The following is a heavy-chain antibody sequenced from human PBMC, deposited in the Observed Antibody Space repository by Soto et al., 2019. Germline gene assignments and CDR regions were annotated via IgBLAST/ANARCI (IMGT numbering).Heavy chain of an antibody. Sequence: GESLKISCKGSGYSFTSYWISWVRQMPGKGLEWMGRIDPSDSYTNYSPSFQGHVTISADKSISTAYLQWSSLKASDTAMYYCARHSPGVWSLYYYYGMVVWDQGTTVAGSS. CDR3: ARHSPGVWSLYYYYGMVV. CDR1: GYSFTSYW. D-gene: IGHD6-19*01. V-gene: IGHV5-10-1*01. CDR2: IDPSDSYT. J-gene: IGHJ6*02.